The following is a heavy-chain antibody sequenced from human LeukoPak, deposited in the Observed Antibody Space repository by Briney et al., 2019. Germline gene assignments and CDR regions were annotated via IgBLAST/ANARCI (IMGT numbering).Heavy chain of an antibody. Sequence: SETLSLTCTVSGGSISSSSYYWGWIRQPPGKGLEWIGSIYYSGSAYYNPSLKSRVTISVDTSKNQFSLKLSSVTAADTAVYYCARHDNSGYYEFDYWGQGTLVTVSS. CDR3: ARHDNSGYYEFDY. J-gene: IGHJ4*02. V-gene: IGHV4-39*01. CDR2: IYYSGSA. CDR1: GGSISSSSYY. D-gene: IGHD3-22*01.